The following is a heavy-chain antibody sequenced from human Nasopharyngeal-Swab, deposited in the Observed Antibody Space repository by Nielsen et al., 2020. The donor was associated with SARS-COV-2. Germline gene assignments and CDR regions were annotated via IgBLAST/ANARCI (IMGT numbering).Heavy chain of an antibody. CDR2: ISSSSSYI. V-gene: IGHV3-21*01. CDR3: ARPKVGYSYGLGDYYYYGMDV. D-gene: IGHD5-18*01. CDR1: GFTFSSYS. J-gene: IGHJ6*02. Sequence: GESPKISCAASGFTFSSYSMNWVRQAPGKGLEWVSSISSSSSYIYYADSVKGRFTISRDNAKNSLYLQMNSLRAEDTAVYYCARPKVGYSYGLGDYYYYGMDVWGQGTTVTVSS.